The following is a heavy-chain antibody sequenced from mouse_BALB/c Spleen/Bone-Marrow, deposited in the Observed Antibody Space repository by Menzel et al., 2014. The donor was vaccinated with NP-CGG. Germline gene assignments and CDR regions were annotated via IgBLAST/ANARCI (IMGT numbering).Heavy chain of an antibody. CDR2: INPDSSTI. CDR1: GLDFSRYW. Sequence: EVKLQESGGGLVQPGGSLKLSCAASGLDFSRYWMSWVRQAPGKGLEWIGEINPDSSTINYTPSLKDKFIISRDNAKNPLYLQMRKVRSEDAALYYCARQGYYGYSDYWGQGTTLTSSS. D-gene: IGHD1-2*01. J-gene: IGHJ2*01. CDR3: ARQGYYGYSDY. V-gene: IGHV4-1*02.